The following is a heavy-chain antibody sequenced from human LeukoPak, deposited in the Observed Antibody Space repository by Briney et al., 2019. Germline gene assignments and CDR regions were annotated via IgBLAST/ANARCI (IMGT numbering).Heavy chain of an antibody. D-gene: IGHD5/OR15-5a*01. J-gene: IGHJ6*03. CDR3: AKDGGLYDFYMDV. Sequence: PGGSLRLSCAASGFTFSSYGMHWVRQAPGKGLEWVAFIRYDGSNKYYADSVKGRFTISRDNSKNTLYLQMNSLRAEDTAVYYCAKDGGLYDFYMDVWGKGTTVTVSS. CDR2: IRYDGSNK. V-gene: IGHV3-30*02. CDR1: GFTFSSYG.